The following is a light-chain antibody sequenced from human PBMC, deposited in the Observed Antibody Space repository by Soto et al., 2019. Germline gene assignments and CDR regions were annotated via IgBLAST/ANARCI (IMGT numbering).Light chain of an antibody. CDR2: KAS. CDR3: RQYDSYPVT. V-gene: IGKV1-5*03. Sequence: DIPMTQSPSTLSASVGDRVTITCRASQSISSWLAWYQLKPGKAPKLLIYKASSLKSGVPSRFSGSGSGTEFTLTISSLQPDDFATYYCRQYDSYPVTFGQGTKLEIK. J-gene: IGKJ2*01. CDR1: QSISSW.